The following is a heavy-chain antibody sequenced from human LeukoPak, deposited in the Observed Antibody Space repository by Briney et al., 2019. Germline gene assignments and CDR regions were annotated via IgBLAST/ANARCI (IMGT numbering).Heavy chain of an antibody. D-gene: IGHD3-9*01. Sequence: GGSLRVSCAASGFTLSSYSMNWVRQAPGNGLEWVSYINSRSSSIDYAGSVKGRFTISRDSAKNSLYLQISSLRAEDSAIYYCAREPNFDDHAFDYWGQGTLVTVSS. CDR1: GFTLSSYS. CDR3: AREPNFDDHAFDY. CDR2: INSRSSSI. V-gene: IGHV3-48*01. J-gene: IGHJ4*02.